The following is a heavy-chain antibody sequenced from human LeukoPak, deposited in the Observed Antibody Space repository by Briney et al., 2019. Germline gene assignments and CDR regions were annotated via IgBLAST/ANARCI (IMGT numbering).Heavy chain of an antibody. CDR1: GGSISSYY. D-gene: IGHD5-18*01. Sequence: SETLSLTCTISGGSISSYYWSRIRQPPGKGLEWIGYIYYSGSTNYNPSLKSRVTISVDTSKNQFSLKLSSVTAADTAVYYCARVSNTAMAVDYWGQGTLVTVSS. V-gene: IGHV4-59*01. J-gene: IGHJ4*02. CDR3: ARVSNTAMAVDY. CDR2: IYYSGST.